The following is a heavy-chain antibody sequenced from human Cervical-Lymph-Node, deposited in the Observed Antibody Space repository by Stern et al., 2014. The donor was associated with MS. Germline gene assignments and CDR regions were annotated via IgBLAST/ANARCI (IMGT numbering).Heavy chain of an antibody. CDR2: ISKDGTNQ. D-gene: IGHD3-3*01. V-gene: IGHV3-30*18. Sequence: VQLVESGGGVVQPGRSLRLSCAASGLTFSNYGMHWVRPAPGKGLEWVAIISKDGTNQYYADSVKGRFTISRDYFKNTLYLQMNSLRTEDTAVYYCAKDHRAEYDFWSGYSFGMDVWGQGTTVTVSS. J-gene: IGHJ6*02. CDR3: AKDHRAEYDFWSGYSFGMDV. CDR1: GLTFSNYG.